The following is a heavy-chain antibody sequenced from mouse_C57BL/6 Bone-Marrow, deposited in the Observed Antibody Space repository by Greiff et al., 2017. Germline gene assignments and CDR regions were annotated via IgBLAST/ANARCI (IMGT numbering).Heavy chain of an antibody. J-gene: IGHJ2*01. D-gene: IGHD2-2*01. Sequence: QVHVKQSGAELVKPGASVKLSCKASGYTFTEYTIHWVKQRSGQGLEWIGWFYPGSGSIKYNEKFKDKATLTADKSSSTVYMELSRLTSEDSAVYFCARHGVGLRRRGYYFDYWGQGTTLTVSS. CDR3: ARHGVGLRRRGYYFDY. V-gene: IGHV1-62-2*01. CDR1: GYTFTEYT. CDR2: FYPGSGSI.